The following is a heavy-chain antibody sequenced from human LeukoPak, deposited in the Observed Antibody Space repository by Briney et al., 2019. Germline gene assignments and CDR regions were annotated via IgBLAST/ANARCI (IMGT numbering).Heavy chain of an antibody. V-gene: IGHV1-69*13. J-gene: IGHJ5*02. CDR1: GGTFSSYA. CDR3: ARGKNPYYDSSGYYSS. Sequence: ASVKVSCKASGGTFSSYAISWVRQAPGQGLEWMGGIIPIFGTANYAQKFQGRVTITADESTSTAYMELSSLRSEDTAVYYCARGKNPYYDSSGYYSSWGQGTLVTVSS. D-gene: IGHD3-22*01. CDR2: IIPIFGTA.